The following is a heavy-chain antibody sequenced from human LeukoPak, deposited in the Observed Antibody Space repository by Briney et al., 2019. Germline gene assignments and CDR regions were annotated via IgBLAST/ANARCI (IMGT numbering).Heavy chain of an antibody. CDR1: GFTFSSYW. CDR2: INQDGSKV. D-gene: IGHD6-13*01. V-gene: IGHV3-7*01. CDR3: ARPIYSSSWDAFNS. J-gene: IGHJ3*02. Sequence: PGGSLRLSCAASGFTFSSYWMSWVRQAPGKGLECVANINQDGSKVYYVDSVKGRFTISRDKAKKSLYLQMNSLRAADTAVYYCARPIYSSSWDAFNSWGQGTMVTVSS.